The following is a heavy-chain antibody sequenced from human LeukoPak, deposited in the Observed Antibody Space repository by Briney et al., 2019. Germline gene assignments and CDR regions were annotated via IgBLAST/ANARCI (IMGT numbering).Heavy chain of an antibody. Sequence: PSETVSLNCVISGGAIRGHYWSWIRQPPGEGLEWIGFISDSGSTTYNPSLESRVTILVDTSKNQFSLKLRSVTAADTAVYFCGRGGHYYDPWGQGTLVIVSS. D-gene: IGHD1-26*01. J-gene: IGHJ5*02. CDR2: ISDSGST. CDR3: GRGGHYYDP. V-gene: IGHV4-59*11. CDR1: GGAIRGHY.